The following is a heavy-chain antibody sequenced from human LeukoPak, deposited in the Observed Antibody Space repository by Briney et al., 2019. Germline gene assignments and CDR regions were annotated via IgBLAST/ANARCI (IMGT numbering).Heavy chain of an antibody. CDR2: INADDGNT. J-gene: IGHJ4*02. Sequence: ASVKVSCKTSGYIFTTYAIHWVRQAPGRGLEWMGLINADDGNTRYSQRFQGRVTITRDTSANTAYMELSSLRSEDTAVYYCARDVPWDSSSSGGFDYWGQGTLVTVSS. V-gene: IGHV1-3*01. CDR3: ARDVPWDSSSSGGFDY. CDR1: GYIFTTYA. D-gene: IGHD6-6*01.